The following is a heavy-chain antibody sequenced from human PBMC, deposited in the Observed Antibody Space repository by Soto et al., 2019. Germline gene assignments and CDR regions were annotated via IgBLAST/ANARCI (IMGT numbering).Heavy chain of an antibody. CDR1: GDSINSYC. CDR3: ARHRRTTVAKFYFDN. V-gene: IGHV4-59*08. CDR2: IFDSGNA. Sequence: QVQLQESGPGLVKPSETLSLTCTVSGDSINSYCWSWIRQPPGKGLEWIAYIFDSGNANYNPSLKSRVTISVDTSKNQFSLTLTSVTAADTAVYYCARHRRTTVAKFYFDNWGQGALVTVSS. D-gene: IGHD4-4*01. J-gene: IGHJ4*02.